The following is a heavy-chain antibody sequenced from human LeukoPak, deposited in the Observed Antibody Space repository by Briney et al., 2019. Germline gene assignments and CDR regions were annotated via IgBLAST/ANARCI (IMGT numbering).Heavy chain of an antibody. D-gene: IGHD1-26*01. J-gene: IGHJ3*02. V-gene: IGHV4-34*01. Sequence: SETLSLTCAVYGGSFSGYYWSWIRQPPGKGLEWIGEINHSGSTNYNPSLKSRVTISVDTSKNQFPLKLSSVTAADTAVYYCARESSGSYSNDAFDIWGQGTMVTVSS. CDR2: INHSGST. CDR1: GGSFSGYY. CDR3: ARESSGSYSNDAFDI.